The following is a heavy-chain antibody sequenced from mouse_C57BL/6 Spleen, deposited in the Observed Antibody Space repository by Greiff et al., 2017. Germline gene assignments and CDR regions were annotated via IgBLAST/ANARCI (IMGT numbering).Heavy chain of an antibody. CDR2: IDPSDSET. J-gene: IGHJ1*03. Sequence: QVQLKQPGAELVRPGSSVKLSCKASGYTFTSYWMHWVKQRPIQGLEWIGNIDPSDSETHYNQKFKDKATLTVDKSSSTAYMQLSSLTSEDSAVYYCARWGYYPGYFDVWGTGTTVTVSS. V-gene: IGHV1-52*01. CDR3: ARWGYYPGYFDV. D-gene: IGHD1-1*01. CDR1: GYTFTSYW.